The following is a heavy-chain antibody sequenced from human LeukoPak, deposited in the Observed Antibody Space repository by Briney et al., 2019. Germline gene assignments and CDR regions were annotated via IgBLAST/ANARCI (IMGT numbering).Heavy chain of an antibody. D-gene: IGHD3-9*01. Sequence: ASVKVSCKASGYTFTGYYMHWVRQAPGQGLEWMGWINPNSGGTNYAQKFQGRVTMTRDTSISTAYMELSRLRSDDTAVYYCARYDILTGYSWFDPWGQGTLVTVSS. J-gene: IGHJ5*02. CDR1: GYTFTGYY. CDR3: ARYDILTGYSWFDP. CDR2: INPNSGGT. V-gene: IGHV1-2*02.